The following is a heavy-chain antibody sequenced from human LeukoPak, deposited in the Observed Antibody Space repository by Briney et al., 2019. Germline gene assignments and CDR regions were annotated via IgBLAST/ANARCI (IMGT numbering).Heavy chain of an antibody. J-gene: IGHJ6*03. CDR3: ARLKRKFNYYYYMDV. V-gene: IGHV4-34*01. CDR2: INHSGST. Sequence: PSETLSLTCAVYGGSFSGYYWSWIRQPPGKGLEWIGEINHSGSTNYNPSLKSRVTISVDTSKNQFSLKLSSVTAADTAVYYCARLKRKFNYYYYMDVWGKGTTVTVSS. CDR1: GGSFSGYY.